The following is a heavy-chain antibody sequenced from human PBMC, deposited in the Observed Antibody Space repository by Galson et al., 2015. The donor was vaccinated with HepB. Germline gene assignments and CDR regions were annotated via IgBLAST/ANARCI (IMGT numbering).Heavy chain of an antibody. CDR1: GYTFTDYG. Sequence: SVKVSCKASGYTFTDYGISWVRQAPGQGLEWMGWISVYNGVPNYAQNLQGRVIMTTDTSTTTAYLELRSLRSDDTAVYYCARYVAPPRRLDCWDQGTLVTVSS. D-gene: IGHD3-10*02. J-gene: IGHJ4*02. CDR3: ARYVAPPRRLDC. CDR2: ISVYNGVP. V-gene: IGHV1-18*01.